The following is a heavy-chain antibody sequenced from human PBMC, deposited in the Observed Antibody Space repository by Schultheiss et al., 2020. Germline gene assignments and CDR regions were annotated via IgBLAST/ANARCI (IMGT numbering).Heavy chain of an antibody. CDR2: ISSTGNT. CDR1: GGSISSSNW. J-gene: IGHJ5*02. Sequence: SQTLSLTCAVSGGSISSSNWWSWVRQLPGTGLEWIGYISSTGNTHYNPSLKTRVTISADTSKNQFSLKLTSVTAADTALYYCARGTVLVAATTYNWFDPWGQGALVTVSS. D-gene: IGHD2-21*02. CDR3: ARGTVLVAATTYNWFDP. V-gene: IGHV4-30-4*01.